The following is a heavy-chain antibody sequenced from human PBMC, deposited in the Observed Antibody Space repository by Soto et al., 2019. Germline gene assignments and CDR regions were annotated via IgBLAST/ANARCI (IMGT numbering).Heavy chain of an antibody. V-gene: IGHV3-30-3*01. CDR3: ARDSYYDSSGRNDY. CDR1: GFTFSSYA. D-gene: IGHD3-22*01. CDR2: ISYDGSNK. Sequence: GSLRLSCAASGFTFSSYAMHWVRQAPGKGLEWVAVISYDGSNKYYADSVKGRFTISRDNSKNTLYLQMNSLRAEDTAVYYCARDSYYDSSGRNDYWGQGT. J-gene: IGHJ4*02.